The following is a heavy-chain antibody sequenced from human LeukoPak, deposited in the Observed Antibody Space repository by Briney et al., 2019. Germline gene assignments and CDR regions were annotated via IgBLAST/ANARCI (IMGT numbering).Heavy chain of an antibody. J-gene: IGHJ4*02. V-gene: IGHV1-8*03. CDR2: MNPNSGNT. CDR3: ARSRAVAGFHFDY. Sequence: GASVKVSCKASGYTFTSYDINWVRQATGQGLEWMGWMNPNSGNTGYAQKFQGRVTITRNTSISTAYMELSSLRSEDTAVYYCARSRAVAGFHFDYWGQGTLVTVSS. CDR1: GYTFTSYD. D-gene: IGHD6-19*01.